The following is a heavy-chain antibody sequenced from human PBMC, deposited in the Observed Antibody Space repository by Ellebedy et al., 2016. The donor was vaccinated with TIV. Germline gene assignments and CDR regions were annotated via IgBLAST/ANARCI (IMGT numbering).Heavy chain of an antibody. Sequence: SQTLSLTCAISGDSVSNSSAGWTWIRQSPSRGLECLGRTYYRSKWFYDYAVSVESRIIINPDTSQNQFSLHLNSVTPEDTAVYYCARGYSLKNAFDVWGLGTTVTVSS. D-gene: IGHD2-15*01. J-gene: IGHJ3*01. CDR3: ARGYSLKNAFDV. CDR1: GDSVSNSSAG. V-gene: IGHV6-1*01. CDR2: TYYRSKWFY.